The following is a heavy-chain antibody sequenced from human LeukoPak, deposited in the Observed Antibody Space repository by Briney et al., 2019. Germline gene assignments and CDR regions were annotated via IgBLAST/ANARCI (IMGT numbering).Heavy chain of an antibody. CDR3: ARVQYYGDYGGTFDI. D-gene: IGHD4-17*01. Sequence: SETLSLTCTVSGGFISSSSYYWGWIRQPPGKGLEWIGSLYYSGSTYYNPSLKSRVTISVDTSKNQFSLRLNSVTTADTAVYYCARVQYYGDYGGTFDIWGQGTMVIVSS. V-gene: IGHV4-39*01. CDR1: GGFISSSSYY. J-gene: IGHJ3*02. CDR2: LYYSGST.